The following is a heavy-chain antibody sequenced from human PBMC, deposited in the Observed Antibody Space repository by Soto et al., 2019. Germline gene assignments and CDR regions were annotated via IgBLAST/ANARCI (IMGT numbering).Heavy chain of an antibody. CDR3: ARGGVVVDLRVKYDYGLDS. Sequence: QVQLVQSGAEVKKPGSSVKVSCKASGGTFSSYVINWVRQAPGEGLEWMGGIIPIFGTTNYAQKFQGRATITADASTRTAYLDLSGLRSEDTAVYYCARGGVVVDLRVKYDYGLDSWRQGTSVTVSS. CDR1: GGTFSSYV. V-gene: IGHV1-69*12. CDR2: IIPIFGTT. D-gene: IGHD2-15*01. J-gene: IGHJ6*02.